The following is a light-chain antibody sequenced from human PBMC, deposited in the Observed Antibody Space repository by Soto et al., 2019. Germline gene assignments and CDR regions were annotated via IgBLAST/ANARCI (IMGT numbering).Light chain of an antibody. Sequence: QSALTQPPSASGSPGQSVTISCTGTSSDVGGYNYVSWYQQHPGKAPKLVIYEVSKRPSGVPDRFSGSKSGNTASLTVSGLQAEDEADYYCSSYAGNKNVFGTGTKLTVL. CDR3: SSYAGNKNV. CDR2: EVS. J-gene: IGLJ1*01. V-gene: IGLV2-8*01. CDR1: SSDVGGYNY.